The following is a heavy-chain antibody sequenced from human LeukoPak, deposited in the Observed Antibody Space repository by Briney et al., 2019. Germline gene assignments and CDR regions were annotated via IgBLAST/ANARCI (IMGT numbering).Heavy chain of an antibody. Sequence: GGSLRLSCAASGFTLSSYSMNWVRQAPGKGLEWVSSISSSSSYIYYADSVKGRFTISRDNAKNSLYLQMNSLRAEDTAVYYCARESPTLEADIVVVPAAFDYWGQGTLVTVSS. V-gene: IGHV3-21*01. CDR3: ARESPTLEADIVVVPAAFDY. J-gene: IGHJ4*02. D-gene: IGHD2-2*01. CDR2: ISSSSSYI. CDR1: GFTLSSYS.